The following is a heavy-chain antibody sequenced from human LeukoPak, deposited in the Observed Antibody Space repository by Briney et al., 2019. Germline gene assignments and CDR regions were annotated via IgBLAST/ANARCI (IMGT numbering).Heavy chain of an antibody. J-gene: IGHJ4*02. CDR1: GFTFSSYA. CDR2: ISGSGGST. CDR3: AKSRTIFGVVIIGDYFDY. D-gene: IGHD3-3*01. Sequence: GGSLRLSCAASGFTFSSYAMSWVRRAPGKGLEWVSAISGSGGSTYYADSVKGRFTISRDNSKNTLYLQMNSLRAEDTAVYYCAKSRTIFGVVIIGDYFDYWGQGTLVTVSS. V-gene: IGHV3-23*01.